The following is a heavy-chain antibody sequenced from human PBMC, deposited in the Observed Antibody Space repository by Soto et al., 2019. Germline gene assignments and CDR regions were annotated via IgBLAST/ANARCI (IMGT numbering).Heavy chain of an antibody. J-gene: IGHJ6*02. CDR2: VYHTGTT. D-gene: IGHD3-22*01. V-gene: IGHV4-31*02. Sequence: PSETLSLTCVVSGGPVSSDDLYWSWIRHLPGKGLEWIANVYHTGTTYYNPSLNSRVSMSVDTYQNQFSLILASVTAADTAVYYCAIALVTDYHSRDYPYYFAMDVWGQGASVTVSS. CDR1: GGPVSSDDLY. CDR3: AIALVTDYHSRDYPYYFAMDV.